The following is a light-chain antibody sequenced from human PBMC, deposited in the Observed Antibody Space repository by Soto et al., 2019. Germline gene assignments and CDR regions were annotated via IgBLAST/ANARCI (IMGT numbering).Light chain of an antibody. V-gene: IGKV3-15*01. CDR2: GAS. J-gene: IGKJ1*01. Sequence: EILMTQSPFTLSVSPGERVTLSCRASQSVSASLAWYQQKPGQAPSLLIYGASTRATGVPARFSGAGSGTEFTLTISSLQSEDFALYYCQQYNDWPLTFGQGTKVEI. CDR3: QQYNDWPLT. CDR1: QSVSAS.